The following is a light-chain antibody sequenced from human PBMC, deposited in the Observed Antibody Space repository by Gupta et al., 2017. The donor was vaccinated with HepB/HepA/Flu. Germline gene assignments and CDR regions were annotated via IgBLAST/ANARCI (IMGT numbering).Light chain of an antibody. Sequence: FMLTQRHSVSESPGKTVTIPCAGSGGRIPDNYVVWYQQRPGSAPTTVIHKDNQRASGVPDRFSGSVDSSSNSASLTISGLRAEDEADYYCQSFDSIYWVFGGGTKVTVL. V-gene: IGLV6-57*02. CDR3: QSFDSIYWV. CDR1: GGRIPDNY. CDR2: KDN. J-gene: IGLJ3*02.